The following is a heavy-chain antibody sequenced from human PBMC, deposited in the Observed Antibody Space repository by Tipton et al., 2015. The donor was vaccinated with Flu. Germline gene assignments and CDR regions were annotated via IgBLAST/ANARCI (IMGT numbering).Heavy chain of an antibody. V-gene: IGHV3-23*01. D-gene: IGHD2-2*01. Sequence: SLRLSCAASEFIFSTSWMHWVRQAPGKGLEWVSAISGSGGSTYYADSVKGRFTISRDNSKNTLYLQMNSLRAEDTAVYYCAKPPRYQLLFSYMDVWGKGTTVTVSS. CDR2: ISGSGGST. J-gene: IGHJ6*03. CDR1: EFIFSTSW. CDR3: AKPPRYQLLFSYMDV.